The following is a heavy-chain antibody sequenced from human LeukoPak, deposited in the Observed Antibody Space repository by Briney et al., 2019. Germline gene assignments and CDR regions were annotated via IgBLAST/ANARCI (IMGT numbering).Heavy chain of an antibody. D-gene: IGHD3-22*01. J-gene: IGHJ4*02. CDR3: ARYYYYDTSGYYPRSFFDY. Sequence: PSETLSLTCTVSGGSISSYYWSWIRQPPGKGLEWIGYIYYSGSTYYNPSLRSRVTISVDTSKNQFSLKLISVTAADTAVYYCARYYYYDTSGYYPRSFFDYWGQGTLVTVSS. V-gene: IGHV4-59*08. CDR1: GGSISSYY. CDR2: IYYSGST.